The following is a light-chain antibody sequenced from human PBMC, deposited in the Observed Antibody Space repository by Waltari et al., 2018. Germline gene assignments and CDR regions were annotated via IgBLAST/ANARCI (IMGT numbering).Light chain of an antibody. CDR3: QVWDSNSDHVVV. CDR2: DED. Sequence: SYTLTQPPAVSVAPGKTATITCGGNQIGNKRVHWYQQKPGQAPVLVVSDEDDRPSGIPERFSGSNSWSTTTLTISRVEAGDEADYFCQVWDSNSDHVVVFGGGTKLTVL. V-gene: IGLV3-21*03. J-gene: IGLJ2*01. CDR1: QIGNKR.